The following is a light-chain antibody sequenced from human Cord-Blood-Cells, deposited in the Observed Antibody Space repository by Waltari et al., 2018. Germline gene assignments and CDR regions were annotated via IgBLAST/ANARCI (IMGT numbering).Light chain of an antibody. Sequence: QSALTQPASVSGSPGQSITISCTGTSSDVGSYNLVSWYQQHPGKAPKLMIYEGSKRRAGVSNRFSGSKSGNTASLTISGLQAEDEADYYCCSYAGSNYVFGTGTKVTVL. J-gene: IGLJ1*01. CDR1: SSDVGSYNL. CDR3: CSYAGSNYV. CDR2: EGS. V-gene: IGLV2-23*01.